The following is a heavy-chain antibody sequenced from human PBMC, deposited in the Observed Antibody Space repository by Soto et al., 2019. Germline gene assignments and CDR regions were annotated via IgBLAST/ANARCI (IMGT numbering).Heavy chain of an antibody. J-gene: IGHJ4*02. D-gene: IGHD6-19*01. CDR2: IHHTGTT. CDR3: AMSAGWYAIHY. CDR1: GDSINSDGD. Sequence: QVQLQESGPGLVRPSWTLSLTCAVSGDSINSDGDWSWVRQPPGKRLEWIGKIHHTGTTTDNPYLKSRVTVSKDQSKTKFSLSSTSVTDADTAVYYCAMSAGWYAIHYWAQGTLAIVSS. V-gene: IGHV4-4*02.